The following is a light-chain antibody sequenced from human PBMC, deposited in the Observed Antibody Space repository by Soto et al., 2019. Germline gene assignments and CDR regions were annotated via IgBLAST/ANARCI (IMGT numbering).Light chain of an antibody. CDR2: DAS. J-gene: IGKJ2*01. CDR1: QSVSSY. CDR3: QQRSNWSYT. Sequence: EIVLTQSPATLSLSPGERATLSCRASQSVSSYLAWYQQKPGQAPRLLIYDASNRDTGIPARFGGSGSGTDFTLTIRSVEPEDFAVSYCQQRSNWSYTFGQGTKLEIK. V-gene: IGKV3-11*01.